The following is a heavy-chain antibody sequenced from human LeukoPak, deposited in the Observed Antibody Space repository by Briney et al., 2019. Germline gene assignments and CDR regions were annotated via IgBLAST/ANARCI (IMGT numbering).Heavy chain of an antibody. CDR2: IRYDGSKK. V-gene: IGHV3-30*02. CDR1: GFTFNNYG. CDR3: AKTTIVGVTVDPFDI. J-gene: IGHJ3*02. Sequence: PGGSLRLSCAVSGFTFNNYGMHWVRQPPGKGLEWVALIRYDGSKKYYADSVKGRFTISRDNSKNTLYLQMNSMRTEDTAVYYCAKTTIVGVTVDPFDIWGQGTMVTVSS. D-gene: IGHD1-26*01.